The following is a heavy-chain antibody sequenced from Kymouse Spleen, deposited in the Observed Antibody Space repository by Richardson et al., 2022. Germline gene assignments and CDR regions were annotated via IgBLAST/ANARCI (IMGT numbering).Heavy chain of an antibody. CDR3: AKDWYNWNYYYYYGMDV. CDR2: ISYDGSNK. D-gene: IGHD1-20*01,IGHD1-7*01. J-gene: IGHJ6*02. Sequence: QVQLVESGGGVVQPGRSLRLSCAASGFTFSSYGMHWVRQAPGKGLEWVAVISYDGSNKYYADSVKGRFTISRDNSKNTLYLQMNSLRAEDTAVYYCAKDWYNWNYYYYYGMDVWGQGTTVTVSS. V-gene: IGHV3-30*18. CDR1: GFTFSSYG.